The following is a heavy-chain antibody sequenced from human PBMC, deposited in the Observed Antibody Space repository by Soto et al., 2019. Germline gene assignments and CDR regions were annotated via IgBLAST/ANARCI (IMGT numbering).Heavy chain of an antibody. Sequence: GASVKVSCKASGYTFTSYGISWVRQAPGQGLEWMGWISAYNGNTNYAQKLQGRVTMTTDASTSTAYMELRSLRSDDTAVYYCARDYPQLLWYYYYGMDVWGQGTTVTVSS. V-gene: IGHV1-18*01. CDR3: ARDYPQLLWYYYYGMDV. CDR2: ISAYNGNT. D-gene: IGHD3-10*01. CDR1: GYTFTSYG. J-gene: IGHJ6*02.